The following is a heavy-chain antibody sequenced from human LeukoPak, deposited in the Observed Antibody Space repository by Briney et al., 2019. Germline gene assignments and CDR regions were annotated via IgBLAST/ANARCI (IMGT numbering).Heavy chain of an antibody. CDR3: ARFDIVVVPAKYGMDV. CDR2: INHSGST. CDR1: GGSFSGYY. J-gene: IGHJ6*02. V-gene: IGHV4-34*01. D-gene: IGHD2-2*01. Sequence: PETLSLTCAVYGGSFSGYYWSWIRQPPGKGLEWIGEINHSGSTNYTPSLKSRVTISVDTSKNQFSLKLSSVTAADTAVYYCARFDIVVVPAKYGMDVWGQGTTVTVSS.